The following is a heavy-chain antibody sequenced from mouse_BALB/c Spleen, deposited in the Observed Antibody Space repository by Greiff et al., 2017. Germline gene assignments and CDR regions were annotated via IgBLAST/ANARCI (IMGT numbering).Heavy chain of an antibody. J-gene: IGHJ3*01. CDR1: GFSLTSYG. D-gene: IGHD1-1*01. CDR2: IWAGGST. Sequence: QVQLKQSGPGLVAPSQSLSITCTVSGFSLTSYGVHWVRQPPGKGLEWLGVIWAGGSTNYNSALMSRLSISKDNSKSQVFLKMNSLQTDDTAMYYCARASYGFAYWGQGTLVTVSA. V-gene: IGHV2-9*02. CDR3: ARASYGFAY.